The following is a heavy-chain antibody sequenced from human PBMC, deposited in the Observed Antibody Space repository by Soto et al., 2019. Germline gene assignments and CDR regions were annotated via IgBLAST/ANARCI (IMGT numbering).Heavy chain of an antibody. CDR2: ISGSGGST. J-gene: IGHJ3*02. CDR1: GFTFISYA. Sequence: GGSLRLSCAASGFTFISYAMSWVRQAPGKGLEWVSAISGSGGSTYYADSVKGRFTISRDNSKNTLYLQMNSLRAEDTAVYYCAKDSASDFGVVNHAFDIWGQGTMVTVSS. V-gene: IGHV3-23*01. D-gene: IGHD3-3*01. CDR3: AKDSASDFGVVNHAFDI.